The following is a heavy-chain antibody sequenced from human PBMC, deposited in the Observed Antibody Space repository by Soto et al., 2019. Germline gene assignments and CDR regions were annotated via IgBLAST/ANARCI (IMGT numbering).Heavy chain of an antibody. CDR2: IDPSDSYT. Sequence: PGESLKISCQASGYSFTNYCITWVRQMPGKGLECMGRIDPSDSYTDYRPSFQGHVTISADKSIRTAYLHWSSLEASDTAMYYCARHGSSKSYGGLDWGQGTLVTVSS. J-gene: IGHJ4*02. CDR1: GYSFTNYC. CDR3: ARHGSSKSYGGLD. D-gene: IGHD1-26*01. V-gene: IGHV5-10-1*01.